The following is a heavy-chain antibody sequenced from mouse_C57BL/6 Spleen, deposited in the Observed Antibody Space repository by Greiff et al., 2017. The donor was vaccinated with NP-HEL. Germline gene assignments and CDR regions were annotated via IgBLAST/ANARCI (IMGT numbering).Heavy chain of an antibody. CDR3: AKRYDGYCAWFAY. CDR1: GFSLTSYG. CDR2: IRGGGST. J-gene: IGHJ3*01. Sequence: QVQLKESGPGLVAPSQSLSITCTVSGFSLTSYGVDWVRQPPGKGLERLGVIRGGGSTNYNLALRSRLSISKDNSKSQVFLKMNSLQTDDPAMYDCAKRYDGYCAWFAYWDQGALVTVSA. D-gene: IGHD2-3*01. V-gene: IGHV2-9*01.